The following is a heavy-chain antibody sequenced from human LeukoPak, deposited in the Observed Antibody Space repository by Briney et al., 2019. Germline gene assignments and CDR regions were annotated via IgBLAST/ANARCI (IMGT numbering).Heavy chain of an antibody. J-gene: IGHJ6*03. CDR2: INWNGGST. D-gene: IGHD4-17*01. Sequence: GGSLRLSCAASGFTFDDYGMSWVRQAPGKGLEWVSGINWNGGSTGYADSVKGRFTISRDNAKNSLYLQMNSPRAEDTALYYCAREVPGDYGDYEGYYYYMDVWGKGTTVTVSS. CDR3: AREVPGDYGDYEGYYYYMDV. CDR1: GFTFDDYG. V-gene: IGHV3-20*04.